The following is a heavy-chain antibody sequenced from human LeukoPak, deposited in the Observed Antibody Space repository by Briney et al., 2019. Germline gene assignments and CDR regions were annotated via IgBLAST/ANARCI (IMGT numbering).Heavy chain of an antibody. J-gene: IGHJ4*02. Sequence: SETLSLTCTVSGGSISSSSYWAWIRQPPGKGLEWIGNIYYSGSTYHNPSLKSRVTISVDTSKNHFSLKLTSVTAADSAVYNCARVGSSWPHYYFDYWGQGTPVTVSS. CDR2: IYYSGST. CDR1: GGSISSSSY. V-gene: IGHV4-39*07. CDR3: ARVGSSWPHYYFDY. D-gene: IGHD6-13*01.